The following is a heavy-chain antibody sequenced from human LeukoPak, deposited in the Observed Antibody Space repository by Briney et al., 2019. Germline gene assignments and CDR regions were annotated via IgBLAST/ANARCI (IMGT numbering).Heavy chain of an antibody. CDR1: GGSISGYY. CDR3: ARQWLVSPLFDY. V-gene: IGHV4-59*08. J-gene: IGHJ4*02. D-gene: IGHD6-19*01. Sequence: SETLSLTCSVSGGSISGYYWSWIRQPPGRGLEWIGYIYYSGSTSYNPSLKSRVTMSVDTSKNQFSLNLSSVTAADTAVYYCARQWLVSPLFDYWGQGTLVTVSS. CDR2: IYYSGST.